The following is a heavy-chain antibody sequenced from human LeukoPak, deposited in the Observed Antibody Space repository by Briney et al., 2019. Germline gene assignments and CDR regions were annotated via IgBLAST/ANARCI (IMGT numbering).Heavy chain of an antibody. Sequence: GGSLRLSCAASGFTFSSYSMNWVRQAPGKGLEWVSYISSSSSTIYYADSVKGRFTISRDNSKNTLYLQMNSLRAEDTAVYYCARDLRQLAFDYWGQGTLVTVSS. CDR1: GFTFSSYS. V-gene: IGHV3-48*01. J-gene: IGHJ4*02. D-gene: IGHD6-13*01. CDR3: ARDLRQLAFDY. CDR2: ISSSSSTI.